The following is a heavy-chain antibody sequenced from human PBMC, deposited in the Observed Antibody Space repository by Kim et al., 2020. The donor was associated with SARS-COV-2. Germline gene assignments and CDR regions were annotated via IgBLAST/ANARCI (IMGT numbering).Heavy chain of an antibody. CDR2: K. Sequence: KYYADPVEGRFTISRDNSKNTLYLQMNSLRAEDTAVYYCAKIIAVAPSFDYWGQGTLVTVSS. CDR3: AKIIAVAPSFDY. V-gene: IGHV3-30*02. D-gene: IGHD6-19*01. J-gene: IGHJ4*02.